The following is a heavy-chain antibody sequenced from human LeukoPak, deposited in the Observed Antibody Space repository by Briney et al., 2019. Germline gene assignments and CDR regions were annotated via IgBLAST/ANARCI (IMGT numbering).Heavy chain of an antibody. J-gene: IGHJ4*02. CDR1: GYTLTELS. CDR2: FDPEDGET. CDR3: ASGWDSSGYYLGY. Sequence: ASVKVSCKVSGYTLTELSMHWVRQAPGKGLEWVGGFDPEDGETIYAQKFQGRVTMTEDTYTDIAYMEMSSLSSEDTAVYYCASGWDSSGYYLGYWGKGTLVTVS. V-gene: IGHV1-24*01. D-gene: IGHD3-22*01.